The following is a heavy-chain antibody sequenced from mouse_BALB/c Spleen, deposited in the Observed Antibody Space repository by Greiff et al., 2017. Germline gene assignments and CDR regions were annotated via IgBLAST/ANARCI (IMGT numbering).Heavy chain of an antibody. D-gene: IGHD2-14*01. V-gene: IGHV5-17*02. CDR3: ARKFPTYRYFDY. CDR1: GFTFSSFG. J-gene: IGHJ2*01. Sequence: EVHLVESGGGLVQPGGSRKLSCAASGFTFSSFGMHWVRQAPEKGLEWVAYISSGSSTIYYADTVKGRFTISRDNPKNTLFLQMTSLRSEDTAMYYCARKFPTYRYFDYWGQGTTLTVSS. CDR2: ISSGSSTI.